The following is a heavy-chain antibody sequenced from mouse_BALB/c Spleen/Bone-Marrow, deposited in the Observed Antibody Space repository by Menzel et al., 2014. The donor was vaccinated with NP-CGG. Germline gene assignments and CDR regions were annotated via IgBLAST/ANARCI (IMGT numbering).Heavy chain of an antibody. Sequence: EVQLQESGGGLVQPGGSLKLSCAASGFDFSGFWMGWVRQAPGKGLEWIGEINPNSRTINYTPSLEDRFIISRDNAKNTLYPQMSKVRSEDTALYYCARLGYYGGFAYWGQGTLVTVSA. CDR2: INPNSRTI. D-gene: IGHD2-3*01. V-gene: IGHV4-1*02. CDR3: ARLGYYGGFAY. CDR1: GFDFSGFW. J-gene: IGHJ3*01.